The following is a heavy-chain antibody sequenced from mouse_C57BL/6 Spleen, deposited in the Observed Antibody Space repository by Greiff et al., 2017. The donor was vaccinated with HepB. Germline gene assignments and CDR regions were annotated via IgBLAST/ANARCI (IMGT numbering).Heavy chain of an antibody. V-gene: IGHV1-69*01. D-gene: IGHD2-1*01. CDR2: IDPSDSYT. Sequence: QVQLQQSGAELVMPGASVKLSCKASGYTFTSYWMHWVKQRPGQGLEWIGEIDPSDSYTNYNQKFKGKSTLTVDKSSSTAYMQLSSLTSEDSAVYYGARGHGNYEAWIAYWGQGTLVTVSA. CDR1: GYTFTSYW. J-gene: IGHJ3*01. CDR3: ARGHGNYEAWIAY.